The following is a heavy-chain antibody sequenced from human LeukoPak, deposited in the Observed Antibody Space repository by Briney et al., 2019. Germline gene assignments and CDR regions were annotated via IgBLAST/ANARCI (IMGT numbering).Heavy chain of an antibody. CDR2: INPSVGST. V-gene: IGHV1-46*01. CDR1: GYTFTRYY. J-gene: IGHJ4*02. CDR3: ARDLEIDGYSYGVFDY. D-gene: IGHD5-18*01. Sequence: VASVKVSCKASGYTFTRYYMHWVRQAPGQGLEWVGVINPSVGSTRYAQSFQGRVTLTRDTSTSTFYMGLSSLRSEDTAVYYCARDLEIDGYSYGVFDYWGQGTLLTVSS.